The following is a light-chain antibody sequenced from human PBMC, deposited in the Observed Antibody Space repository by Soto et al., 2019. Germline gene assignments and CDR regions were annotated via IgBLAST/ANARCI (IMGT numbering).Light chain of an antibody. V-gene: IGLV1-47*02. J-gene: IGLJ2*01. CDR2: SNN. CDR3: AAWDDSLSGHVV. CDR1: SSNIGSNY. Sequence: QSVLTQPPSASGTPGQRVTISCSGSSSNIGSNYVYWYQQLPGTAPKLLIFSNNQRPSGVPDRFSGSKSGTSASLAISGLRSEDDADYYCAAWDDSLSGHVVFGGGTKVTVL.